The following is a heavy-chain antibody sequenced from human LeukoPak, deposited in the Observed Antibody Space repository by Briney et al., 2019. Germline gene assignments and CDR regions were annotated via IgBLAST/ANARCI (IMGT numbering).Heavy chain of an antibody. V-gene: IGHV3-21*01. D-gene: IGHD3-22*01. CDR2: ISSSSSYI. CDR1: GFTFSSYS. CDR3: ARSRYYDSSGYYRYNWFDP. J-gene: IGHJ5*02. Sequence: PVGSLRLSCAASGFTFSSYSMNWVRQAPGKGLEWVSSISSSSSYIYYADSVKGRFTISRDNAKNSLYLQMNSLRAEDTAVYYCARSRYYDSSGYYRYNWFDPWGQGTLVTVSS.